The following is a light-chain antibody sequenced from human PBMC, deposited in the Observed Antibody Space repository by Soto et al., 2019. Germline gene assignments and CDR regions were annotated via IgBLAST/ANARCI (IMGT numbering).Light chain of an antibody. V-gene: IGKV1-39*01. CDR2: SVK. CDR1: QKISIY. CDR3: QQTYSSPPS. J-gene: IGKJ1*01. Sequence: DIQLTQSPSSLSAFVGDKVTITCRASQKISIYLNWYQQKAGRPPKLLIYSVKNLQTGVPSRFSGASSGTDFNLTISALQPDDIATYHCQQTYSSPPSFGQGTRVEI.